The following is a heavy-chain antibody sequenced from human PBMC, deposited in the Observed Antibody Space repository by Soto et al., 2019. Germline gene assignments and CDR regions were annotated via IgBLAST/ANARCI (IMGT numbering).Heavy chain of an antibody. J-gene: IGHJ3*01. Sequence: SETLSLTCTVSGGSISSGDYYWSWIRQSPEKGLEYIGYISYSGSTNYNPSLKSRVTTSLDTSKNQFSLKLSSVTAADTAIYYCARLNFDILTGYYAFDLWGQGTMVTVSS. V-gene: IGHV4-61*08. D-gene: IGHD3-9*01. CDR1: GGSISSGDYY. CDR2: ISYSGST. CDR3: ARLNFDILTGYYAFDL.